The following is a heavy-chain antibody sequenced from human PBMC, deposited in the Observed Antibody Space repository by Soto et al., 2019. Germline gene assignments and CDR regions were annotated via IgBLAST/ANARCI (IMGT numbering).Heavy chain of an antibody. J-gene: IGHJ4*02. V-gene: IGHV1-46*01. Sequence: QVQLVQSGAEVKKPGASVKLSCKASGYTFTSYYIHWVRQAPGQGLEWIGIINPNGGSTNYAHNFNGRLTVTRDTSTATVYMELGALTSEDTAVYYCARGLGLGDYWGQGTLVTVSS. CDR2: INPNGGST. D-gene: IGHD3-9*01. CDR3: ARGLGLGDY. CDR1: GYTFTSYY.